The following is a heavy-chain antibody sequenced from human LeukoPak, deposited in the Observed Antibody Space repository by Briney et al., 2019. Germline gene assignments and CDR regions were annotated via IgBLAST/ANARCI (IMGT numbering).Heavy chain of an antibody. Sequence: PGGSLRLSCAASGFTFSSYWMSWVRQAPGKGLEWEANIKQDGSEKYYVDSVKGRFTISRDNSKNTLYLQMNSLRAEDTAVYYCAKDGSGWSNYFDYWGQGTLVTVSS. CDR2: IKQDGSEK. CDR1: GFTFSSYW. CDR3: AKDGSGWSNYFDY. D-gene: IGHD6-19*01. J-gene: IGHJ4*02. V-gene: IGHV3-7*01.